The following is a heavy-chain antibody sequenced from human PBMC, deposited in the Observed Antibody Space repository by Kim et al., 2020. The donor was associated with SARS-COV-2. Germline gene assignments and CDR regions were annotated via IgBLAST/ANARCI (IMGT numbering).Heavy chain of an antibody. V-gene: IGHV3-23*01. J-gene: IGHJ6*02. CDR2: ISGSGGST. CDR1: GFTFSSYA. CDR3: SGSYFTSPGSKYYYYGMDV. Sequence: GGSLRLSCAASGFTFSSYAMSWVRQAPGKGLEWVSAISGSGGSTYYADSVKGRFTISRDNSKNTLYLQMNSLRAEDTAVYYCSGSYFTSPGSKYYYYGMDVWGQGTTVTVSS. D-gene: IGHD3-10*01.